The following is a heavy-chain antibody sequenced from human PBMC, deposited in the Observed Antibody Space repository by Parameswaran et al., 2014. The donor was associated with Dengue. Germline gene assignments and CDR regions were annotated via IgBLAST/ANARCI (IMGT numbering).Heavy chain of an antibody. CDR3: ARRIVVATGDNWFDP. J-gene: IGHJ5*02. CDR2: FFYSGST. V-gene: IGHV4-59*01. D-gene: IGHD3-22*01. Sequence: RWIRQPPGKGLEWIGYFFYSGSTNYNPSLKSRVTMSVDTSKNHLSLRLSSVTAADTAVYYCARRIVVATGDNWFDPWGQGTLVTVSS.